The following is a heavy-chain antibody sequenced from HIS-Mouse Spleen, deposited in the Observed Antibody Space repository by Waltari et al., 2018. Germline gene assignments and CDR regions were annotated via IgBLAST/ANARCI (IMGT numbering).Heavy chain of an antibody. CDR3: ARWEYCSGGSCQSAFDI. CDR2: MNPNSGNT. CDR1: GYTFPSYD. V-gene: IGHV1-8*01. Sequence: QVQLVQSGAEVKKPGASVKVSCKASGYTFPSYDLHWVRQATGQGLEWMGWMNPNSGNTGYAQKFQGRVTMTRNTSISTAYMELSSLRSEDTAVYYCARWEYCSGGSCQSAFDIWGQGTMVTVSS. D-gene: IGHD2-15*01. J-gene: IGHJ3*02.